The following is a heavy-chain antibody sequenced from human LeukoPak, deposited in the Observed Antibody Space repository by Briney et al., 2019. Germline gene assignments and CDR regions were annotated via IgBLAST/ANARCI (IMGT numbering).Heavy chain of an antibody. J-gene: IGHJ6*02. D-gene: IGHD4-17*01. CDR1: GGSISSGDYY. CDR3: ARDEATVTTYYYYGMDV. Sequence: SETLSLTCTVSGGSISSGDYYWSWIRQPPGKGLERIGYIYYSGSTYYNPSLKSRVTISVDTSKNQFSLKLSSVTAADTAVYYCARDEATVTTYYYYGMDVWGQGTTVTVSS. V-gene: IGHV4-30-4*01. CDR2: IYYSGST.